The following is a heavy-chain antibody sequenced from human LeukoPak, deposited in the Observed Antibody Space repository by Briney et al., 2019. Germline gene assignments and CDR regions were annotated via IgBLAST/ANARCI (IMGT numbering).Heavy chain of an antibody. CDR3: ARDIVATKKDY. V-gene: IGHV3-7*01. Sequence: GGSLRLSCGASGFTFTSYWMSWVRQAPGKGLEWVANIKQDGSEKYYVDSVKGRFTISRDNAKNSLYLQMNSLRAEDTAVYYCARDIVATKKDYWGQGTLVTVSS. CDR2: IKQDGSEK. D-gene: IGHD5-12*01. CDR1: GFTFTSYW. J-gene: IGHJ4*02.